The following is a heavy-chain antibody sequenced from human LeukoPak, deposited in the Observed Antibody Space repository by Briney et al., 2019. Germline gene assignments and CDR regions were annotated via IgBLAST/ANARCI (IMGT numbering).Heavy chain of an antibody. Sequence: SETLSLTCAVSGGSISSGGYSWSWIRQPPGKGLQRNGYIYYSGSTNYNPSLKRRVNISVDTSKNQFSLKLSSVTPADTAVYYCARGDYASYAGYWGQGTLVTVSS. CDR1: GGSISSGGYS. CDR2: IYYSGST. D-gene: IGHD4-17*01. CDR3: ARGDYASYAGY. V-gene: IGHV4-61*08. J-gene: IGHJ4*02.